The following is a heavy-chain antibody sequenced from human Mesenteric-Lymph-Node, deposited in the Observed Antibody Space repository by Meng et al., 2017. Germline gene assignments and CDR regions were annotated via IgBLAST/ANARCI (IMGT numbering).Heavy chain of an antibody. CDR2: IYHSGST. J-gene: IGHJ5*02. V-gene: IGHV4-38-2*02. Sequence: SETLSLTCTVSGYSISTGYYWGWIRQPPGKGLEWIGSIYHSGSTYYNSSLKSRVSVSVDTSKNQFSLKLSSVTAADTAVYYCASDTSGGYNWFDPWGQGTLVTVSS. CDR3: ASDTSGGYNWFDP. CDR1: GYSISTGYY. D-gene: IGHD6-19*01.